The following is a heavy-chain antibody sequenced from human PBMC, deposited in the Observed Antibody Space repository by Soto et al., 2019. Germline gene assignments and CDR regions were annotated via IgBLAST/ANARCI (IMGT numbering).Heavy chain of an antibody. CDR1: GGSISSGDYY. J-gene: IGHJ5*02. CDR2: IYYSGST. D-gene: IGHD3-22*01. Sequence: SETLSLTCTVYGGSISSGDYYWSWIRQPPGKGLEWIGYIYYSGSTYYNPSLKSRVTISVDTSKNQFSLKLSSVTAADTAVYYCARDVGYYDSIGYSGTTNCFHPWGQGTLVTVS. CDR3: ARDVGYYDSIGYSGTTNCFHP. V-gene: IGHV4-30-4*01.